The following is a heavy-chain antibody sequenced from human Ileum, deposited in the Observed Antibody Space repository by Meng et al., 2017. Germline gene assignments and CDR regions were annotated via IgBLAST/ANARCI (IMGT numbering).Heavy chain of an antibody. V-gene: IGHV6-1*01. J-gene: IGHJ4*02. CDR2: TYYRSKWYN. CDR3: ARDGGAAPDYFDY. CDR1: GDSVSSNSAA. Sequence: QVQLQQSGPGLVMPSQTLSLSCAISGDSVSSNSAALNWIRQSPSRGLEWLGRTYYRSKWYNNYAVSVRSRISINPDTSKNQFSLQLNSVTPEDTAVYYCARDGGAAPDYFDYWGQGTLVTVSS. D-gene: IGHD3-16*01.